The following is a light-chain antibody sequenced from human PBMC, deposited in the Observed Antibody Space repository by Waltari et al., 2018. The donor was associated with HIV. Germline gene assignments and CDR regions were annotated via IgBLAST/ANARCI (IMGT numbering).Light chain of an antibody. J-gene: IGKJ2*01. CDR2: DAS. CDR3: QQRSYWPPYT. Sequence: EVILTQSPATLSLSPGERATLSCRASQSLSNSLAWYQQKPGQAPRLLFYDASNRATGVPGRFSGSGSGTDFTLTISSLEPEDFAVYYCQQRSYWPPYTFGQGTKLEIK. V-gene: IGKV3-11*01. CDR1: QSLSNS.